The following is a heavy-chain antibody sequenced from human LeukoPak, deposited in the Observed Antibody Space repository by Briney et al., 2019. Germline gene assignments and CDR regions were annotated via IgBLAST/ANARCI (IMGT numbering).Heavy chain of an antibody. CDR2: INTNTGNP. D-gene: IGHD3-22*01. CDR3: ARAPYDSSGYYYRGVDY. J-gene: IGHJ4*02. Sequence: PGAPVKVSCKASGYTFTSYAMNWVRQAPGQGLEWMGWINTNTGNPTYAQGFTGRFVFSLDTSVSTAYLQISSLKAEDTAVYYCARAPYDSSGYYYRGVDYWGQGTLVTVSS. CDR1: GYTFTSYA. V-gene: IGHV7-4-1*02.